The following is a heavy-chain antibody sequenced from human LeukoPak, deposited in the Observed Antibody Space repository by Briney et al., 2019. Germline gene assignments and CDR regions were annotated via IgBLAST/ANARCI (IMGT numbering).Heavy chain of an antibody. D-gene: IGHD3-9*01. V-gene: IGHV3-53*01. Sequence: GGSLRLSCAASGFTVSSNYMSWVRQAPGKGLEWVSVIYSGGSTYYADSVKGRFTISRDNSKNTLYLQMNSLRAEDTAVYYCARVNYDISWGKIDYWGQGTLVTVSS. J-gene: IGHJ4*02. CDR2: IYSGGST. CDR1: GFTVSSNY. CDR3: ARVNYDISWGKIDY.